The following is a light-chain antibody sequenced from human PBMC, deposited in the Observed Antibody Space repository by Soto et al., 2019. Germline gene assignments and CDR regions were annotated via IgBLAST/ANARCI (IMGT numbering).Light chain of an antibody. J-gene: IGKJ1*01. CDR2: GAS. Sequence: EIVLTQSPGTLSLSPGERATLSCRASQSVSSSYLAWYQQKPGQAPRLLIYGASSRATGIPDRFSGSGSGTDFTITISRLEPYDLAVFYCQQYGSLWTFGPLTKVEI. V-gene: IGKV3-20*01. CDR3: QQYGSLWT. CDR1: QSVSSSY.